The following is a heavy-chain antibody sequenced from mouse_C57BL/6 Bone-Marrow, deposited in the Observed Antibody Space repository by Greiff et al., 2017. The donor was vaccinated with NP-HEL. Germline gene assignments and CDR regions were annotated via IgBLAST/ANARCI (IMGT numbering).Heavy chain of an antibody. Sequence: EVKVVESGGGLVKPGGSLKLSCAASGFTFSSYAMSWVRQTPEKRLEWVATISDGGSYTYYPDNVKGRFTISRDNAKNNLYLQMSHLKSEDTAMYYCARGAGGRDFDYWGQGTTLTVSS. CDR3: ARGAGGRDFDY. V-gene: IGHV5-4*03. CDR2: ISDGGSYT. D-gene: IGHD3-3*01. J-gene: IGHJ2*01. CDR1: GFTFSSYA.